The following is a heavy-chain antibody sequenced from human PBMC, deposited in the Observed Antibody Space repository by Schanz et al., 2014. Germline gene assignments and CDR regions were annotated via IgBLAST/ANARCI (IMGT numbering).Heavy chain of an antibody. CDR1: GGSISSGGYT. J-gene: IGHJ4*02. D-gene: IGHD6-13*01. V-gene: IGHV4-30-4*07. Sequence: QVQLQESGPGLVKPSESLSLTCTVSGGSISSGGYTWSWIRQPPGKGLEWIGYIYYSGSTYYNPSIKSRVTISVDTSKNQSSLMLGSVTAADTAVYYCARAAGPVDYWGQGTLVTVSS. CDR3: ARAAGPVDY. CDR2: IYYSGST.